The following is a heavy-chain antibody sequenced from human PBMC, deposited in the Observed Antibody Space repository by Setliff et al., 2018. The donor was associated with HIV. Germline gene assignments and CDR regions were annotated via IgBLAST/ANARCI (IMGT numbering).Heavy chain of an antibody. CDR3: ARPLTTSFNFWGDAFAI. D-gene: IGHD3-3*01. CDR1: GGSIRSGSYY. CDR2: IHTSGTT. Sequence: SETLSLTCTVSGGSIRSGSYYWTWIRQPAGKGLEWIGHIHTSGTTNYNVFLYSRVTMSLDMSKNQFSLRLTSVTAADTAVYYCARPLTTSFNFWGDAFAIWGPGRMVTVSS. J-gene: IGHJ3*02. V-gene: IGHV4-61*09.